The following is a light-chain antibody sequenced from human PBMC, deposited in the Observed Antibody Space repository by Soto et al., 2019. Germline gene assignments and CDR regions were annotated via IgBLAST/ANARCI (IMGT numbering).Light chain of an antibody. V-gene: IGLV1-44*01. CDR2: RTN. CDR3: QVWDTTNPVI. Sequence: QSVLTQPPSASGTPGQRVTISCSGSSSNIGSDTVHWFQQVPGTAPKLLIYRTNQRPSGVPDRFSGSKSGTSASLATSRVEAGDEADYYCQVWDTTNPVIFGGGTKVTVL. CDR1: SSNIGSDT. J-gene: IGLJ2*01.